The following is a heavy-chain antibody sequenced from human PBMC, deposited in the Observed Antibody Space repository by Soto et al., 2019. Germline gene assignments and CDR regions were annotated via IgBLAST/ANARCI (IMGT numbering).Heavy chain of an antibody. CDR1: GGSISSYY. J-gene: IGHJ6*03. V-gene: IGHV4-59*01. D-gene: IGHD3-3*01. Sequence: SETLSLTCTVSGGSISSYYLSWIRQPPGKGLEWIGYIYYSGSTNYNPSLKSRVTISVDTSKNQFSLKLSSVTAADTAVYYCARGADYDFWSGYYTPPPYYMDVWGKGTTVTVSS. CDR3: ARGADYDFWSGYYTPPPYYMDV. CDR2: IYYSGST.